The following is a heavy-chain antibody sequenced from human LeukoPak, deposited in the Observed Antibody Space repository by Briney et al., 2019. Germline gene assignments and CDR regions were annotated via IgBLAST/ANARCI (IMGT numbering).Heavy chain of an antibody. CDR1: GFTFSSYS. D-gene: IGHD6-6*01. Sequence: PGGSLRLSCAASGFTFSSYSMNWVRQAPGKGLEWVSSISSSSSYIYYADSVKGRFTISRDNAKNSLYLQMNSLRAEDTAVYYCAIGTSSSRVGDYWGQGTLVTVSS. V-gene: IGHV3-21*01. J-gene: IGHJ4*02. CDR3: AIGTSSSRVGDY. CDR2: ISSSSSYI.